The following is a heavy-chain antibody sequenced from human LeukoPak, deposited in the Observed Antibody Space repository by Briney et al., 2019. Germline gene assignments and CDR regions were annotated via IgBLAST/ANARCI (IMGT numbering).Heavy chain of an antibody. CDR2: IKQDGSEK. CDR1: GFTFSSYW. J-gene: IGHJ4*02. D-gene: IGHD3-9*01. V-gene: IGHV3-7*01. Sequence: PGGSLRLSCAASGFTFSSYWMSWVRQAPGKGLEWVANIKQDGSEKYYVDSVKGRFTISRDNAKNSLYLQMNSLRVEDTAVYYCAREYYDILTGYYSGLDYWGQGTLVTVSS. CDR3: AREYYDILTGYYSGLDY.